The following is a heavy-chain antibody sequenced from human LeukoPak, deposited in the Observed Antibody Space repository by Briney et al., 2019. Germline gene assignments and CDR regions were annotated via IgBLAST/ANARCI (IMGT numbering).Heavy chain of an antibody. Sequence: ASVKVSCKASGYTFTSYGISWVRQAPGQGLEWMGWISAYNGNTNYAQKLQGRVTMTTDTSTSTAYMGLSSLRSEDTAVYYCARTPSFLGYCSGGSCYNWGQGTLVTVSS. CDR3: ARTPSFLGYCSGGSCYN. D-gene: IGHD2-15*01. CDR1: GYTFTSYG. V-gene: IGHV1-18*01. J-gene: IGHJ4*02. CDR2: ISAYNGNT.